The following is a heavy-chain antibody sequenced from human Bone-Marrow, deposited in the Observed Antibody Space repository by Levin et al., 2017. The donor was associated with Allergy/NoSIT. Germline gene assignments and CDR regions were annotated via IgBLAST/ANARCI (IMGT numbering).Heavy chain of an antibody. CDR1: GFTFRDYG. Sequence: GGSLRLSCAASGFTFRDYGMSWVRQAPGKGLEWVSMISGSGGETMYADSVEGRFTISRDNSKNTLYLHMSSLRAEDTAVYYCAKDGWGTLSDHTWGGWKYWGHGTLVTVSS. CDR2: ISGSGGET. V-gene: IGHV3-23*01. CDR3: AKDGWGTLSDHTWGGWKY. J-gene: IGHJ4*01. D-gene: IGHD6-19*01.